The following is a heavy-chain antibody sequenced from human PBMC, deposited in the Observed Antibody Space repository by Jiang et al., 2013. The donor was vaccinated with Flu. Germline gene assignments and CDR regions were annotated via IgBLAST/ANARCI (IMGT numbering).Heavy chain of an antibody. CDR2: IYYSGST. D-gene: IGHD7-27*01. J-gene: IGHJ4*02. V-gene: IGHV4-39*01. CDR3: ARVQITGEDDY. Sequence: GLVKPSETLSLTCTVSGDSISGSSYYWGWIRQPPGKGLEWIGSIYYSGSTYCNPSLKSRVTISVDTSKNQFSLKLSSVTAADTAVYYCARVQITGEDDYWGQGTLVTVSS. CDR1: GDSISGSSYY.